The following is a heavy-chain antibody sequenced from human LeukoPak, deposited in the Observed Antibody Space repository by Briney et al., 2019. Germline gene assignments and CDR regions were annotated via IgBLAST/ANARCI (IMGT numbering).Heavy chain of an antibody. V-gene: IGHV3-11*01. CDR2: ISSSGSTI. J-gene: IGHJ4*02. D-gene: IGHD6-13*01. Sequence: GGSLRLSCAASGFTFSDYYMSWIRQAPGKGLEGVSYISSSGSTIYYADSVKGGFTISRDNAKNSLYLQMNSLRAEDTAVYYCARERGGSDSSWYFDYWGQGTLVTVSS. CDR3: ARERGGSDSSWYFDY. CDR1: GFTFSDYY.